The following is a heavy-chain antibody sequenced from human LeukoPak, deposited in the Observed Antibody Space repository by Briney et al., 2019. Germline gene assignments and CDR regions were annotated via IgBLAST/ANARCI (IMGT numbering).Heavy chain of an antibody. CDR1: GFTFSSYE. CDR2: ISSSGSTI. Sequence: TGGSLRLSCAASGFTFSSYEMNWVRQAPGKGLEWVSYISSSGSTIYYADSVKGRFTISRDNAKNSLYLQMNSLRDEDTAVYYCARDLTGGYSYPYYYYYGMDVWGQGTTVTVSS. J-gene: IGHJ6*02. CDR3: ARDLTGGYSYPYYYYYGMDV. V-gene: IGHV3-48*03. D-gene: IGHD5-18*01.